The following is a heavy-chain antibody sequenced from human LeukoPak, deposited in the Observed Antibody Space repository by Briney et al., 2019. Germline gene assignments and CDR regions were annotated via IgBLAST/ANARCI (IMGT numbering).Heavy chain of an antibody. CDR1: VFTFSTYS. CDR2: ITSDSSTI. Sequence: GGSLRLSCAASVFTFSTYSMNWVRQAPGKGLEWVSYITSDSSTIYYADSVKGRFTISRDNAKNSLYLQMNSLRDEDTAVYFCARDALGGFDYWGQGTLVTVSS. CDR3: ARDALGGFDY. J-gene: IGHJ4*02. D-gene: IGHD3-10*01. V-gene: IGHV3-48*02.